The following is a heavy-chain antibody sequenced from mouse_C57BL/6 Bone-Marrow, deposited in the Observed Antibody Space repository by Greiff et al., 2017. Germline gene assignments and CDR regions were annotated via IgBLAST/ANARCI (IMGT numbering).Heavy chain of an antibody. CDR3: ASCYYGSRGFAY. CDR2: IYPGDGDT. J-gene: IGHJ3*01. Sequence: VQLQQSGAELVKPGASVKISCKASGYAFSSYGMNWVKQRPGKGLEWIGQIYPGDGDTNYTGKFKGKATLTADKSSSTAYMQLSSLTSEDSAVYFCASCYYGSRGFAYWGQGTLVTVSA. D-gene: IGHD1-1*01. CDR1: GYAFSSYG. V-gene: IGHV1-80*01.